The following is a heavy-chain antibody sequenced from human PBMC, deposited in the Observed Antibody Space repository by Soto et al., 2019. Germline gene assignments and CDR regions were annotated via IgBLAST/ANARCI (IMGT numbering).Heavy chain of an antibody. V-gene: IGHV4-30-4*01. D-gene: IGHD3-3*01. J-gene: IGHJ6*02. CDR2: IYYTGST. CDR1: GSFITSGDYY. CDR3: AREVRAILGVVRSAGMDV. Sequence: QVQLQESGPGLVKPSQTLSLTCTLSGSFITSGDYYWYWIRQPPGKGLEWIGYIYYTGSTYYNPSLESRVTISVDTSKNQFSLKLSSVTAADTAVYYCAREVRAILGVVRSAGMDVWGQGTTVTVSS.